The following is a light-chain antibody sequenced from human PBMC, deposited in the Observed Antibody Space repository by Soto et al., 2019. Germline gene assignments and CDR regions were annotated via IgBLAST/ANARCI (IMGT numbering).Light chain of an antibody. J-gene: IGKJ1*01. Sequence: DIQMTQSPSTLSGSVGDIVAITCRASQGISSYLAWYQQKPGKAPKLLIYAASTLQSGVPSRFSGSGSGTEFTLTISSLQPDDFATYYCQQYKSYSTFGQGTKVDIK. CDR1: QGISSY. V-gene: IGKV1-9*01. CDR3: QQYKSYST. CDR2: AAS.